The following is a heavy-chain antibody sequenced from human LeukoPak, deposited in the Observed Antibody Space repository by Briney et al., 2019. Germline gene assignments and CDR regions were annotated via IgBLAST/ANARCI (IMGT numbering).Heavy chain of an antibody. CDR1: GFTFSSYG. V-gene: IGHV3-30*02. CDR3: AKDRVLTGYYGEGSFDY. Sequence: PGGSLRLSCAASGFTFSSYGMHWVRQAPGKGLEWVAFIRYDGSNKYYADSVKGRFTISRDNSKNTLYLQMNSLRAEDTAVYYCAKDRVLTGYYGEGSFDYWGQGTLVTVSS. J-gene: IGHJ4*02. CDR2: IRYDGSNK. D-gene: IGHD3-9*01.